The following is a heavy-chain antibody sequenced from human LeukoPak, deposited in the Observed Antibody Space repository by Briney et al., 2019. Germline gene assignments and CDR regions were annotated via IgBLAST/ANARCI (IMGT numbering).Heavy chain of an antibody. J-gene: IGHJ5*02. Sequence: SETLSLTCAVYGGSFSGYYWSWIRQPPGKGLEWIGEINHSGSTNYNPSLKSRVTTSVDTSKNQFSLKLSSVTAADTAVYYCARSTTESSNWFDPWGQGTLVTVSS. CDR3: ARSTTESSNWFDP. D-gene: IGHD1-1*01. V-gene: IGHV4-34*01. CDR2: INHSGST. CDR1: GGSFSGYY.